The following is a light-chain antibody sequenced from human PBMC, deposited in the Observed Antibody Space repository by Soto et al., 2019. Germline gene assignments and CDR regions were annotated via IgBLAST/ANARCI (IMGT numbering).Light chain of an antibody. CDR3: QQYSTYTPRT. CDR2: KAS. J-gene: IGKJ1*01. V-gene: IGKV1-5*03. Sequence: DIQMTQSPSTLSASVGDGVTITCRASQSISIWLAWYQQKPGKATKVLIYKASSLESGVPSRFSGSGSGTEFTLTISSLQPDDFATYYCQQYSTYTPRTFGQGTKVDIK. CDR1: QSISIW.